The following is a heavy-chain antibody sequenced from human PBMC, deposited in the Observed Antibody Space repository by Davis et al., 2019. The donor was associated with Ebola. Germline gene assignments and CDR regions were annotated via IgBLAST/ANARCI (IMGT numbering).Heavy chain of an antibody. Sequence: ASVKVSCKASGYTFTSYDINWVRQATGQGLEWMGWMNPNSGNTGYAQKFQGRVTMTRNTSISTAYMELSGLRSEDTAVYYCARGPYYYDSSGYYIYYFDDWGQGTLVTVSS. CDR2: MNPNSGNT. D-gene: IGHD3-22*01. CDR1: GYTFTSYD. J-gene: IGHJ4*02. CDR3: ARGPYYYDSSGYYIYYFDD. V-gene: IGHV1-8*01.